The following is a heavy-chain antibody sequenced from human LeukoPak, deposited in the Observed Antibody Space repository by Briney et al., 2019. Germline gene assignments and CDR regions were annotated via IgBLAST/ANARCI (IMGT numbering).Heavy chain of an antibody. CDR1: GFTFSSYS. J-gene: IGHJ4*02. Sequence: GGSLRLSCAASGFTFSSYSMNWVRQAPGKGLEWVSSISSSSSYIYHADSVKGRFTISRDNAKNSLYLQMNSLRAEDTAVYYCAGDLRLDYWGQGTLVTVSS. CDR2: ISSSSSYI. CDR3: AGDLRLDY. V-gene: IGHV3-21*01.